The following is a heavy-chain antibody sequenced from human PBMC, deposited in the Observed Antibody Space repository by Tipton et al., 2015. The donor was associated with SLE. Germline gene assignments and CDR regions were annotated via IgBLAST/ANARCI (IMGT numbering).Heavy chain of an antibody. D-gene: IGHD3-10*01. J-gene: IGHJ3*01. CDR2: VYYAGSI. CDR1: GGSINTRSYY. V-gene: IGHV4-39*07. CDR3: VRRSRDYLAFDV. Sequence: TLSLTCTVSGGSINTRSYYWGWIRQPPGKGLEWIGWVYYAGSIYYNLSLKSRLTMSVDTSKNQFSLKLTSVTAADTAVYYCVRRSRDYLAFDVWGQGTGVSVSS.